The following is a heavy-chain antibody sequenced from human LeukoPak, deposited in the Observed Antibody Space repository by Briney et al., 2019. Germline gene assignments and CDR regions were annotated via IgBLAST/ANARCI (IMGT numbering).Heavy chain of an antibody. Sequence: SETLSLTCTVSGGSISSYYWSWIRLPAGKGLEGIGRIYTSGSTNYNPSLKSRVTISVDTSKNQFSLKLSSVTAADTAVYYCARWSVAGTAFDYWGQGTLVTVSS. CDR1: GGSISSYY. J-gene: IGHJ4*02. D-gene: IGHD6-19*01. CDR2: IYTSGST. V-gene: IGHV4-4*07. CDR3: ARWSVAGTAFDY.